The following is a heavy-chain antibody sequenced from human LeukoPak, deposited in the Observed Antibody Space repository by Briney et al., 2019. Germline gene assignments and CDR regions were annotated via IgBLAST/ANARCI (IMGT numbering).Heavy chain of an antibody. Sequence: PSETLSLTCAVYGGSFSGYYWSWIRQPPGKGLEWIGEINHSGSTNYNPSLKSRVTISVDTSKNQFSLKLSSVTAADTAVYYCARGDSTITPKYFQYWGQGTLVTASS. J-gene: IGHJ1*01. CDR3: ARGDSTITPKYFQY. D-gene: IGHD4-23*01. CDR2: INHSGST. CDR1: GGSFSGYY. V-gene: IGHV4-34*01.